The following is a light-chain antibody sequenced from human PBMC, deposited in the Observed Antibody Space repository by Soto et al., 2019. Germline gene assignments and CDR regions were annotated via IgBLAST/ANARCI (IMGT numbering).Light chain of an antibody. CDR2: VAS. CDR1: QSISSW. J-gene: IGKJ5*01. Sequence: DIQMTQSPSSVSASVGDRVTITCRASQSISSWLAWYQQKPGKAPNLLIYVASSLQSEVPSRFSGSGSGTDFTLTISSLQPEDFATYYCQQSYSTPRTFGQGTRLEIK. CDR3: QQSYSTPRT. V-gene: IGKV1-39*01.